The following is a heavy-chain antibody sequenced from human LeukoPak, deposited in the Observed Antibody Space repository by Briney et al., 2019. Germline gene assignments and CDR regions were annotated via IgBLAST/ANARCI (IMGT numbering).Heavy chain of an antibody. Sequence: PGGSLRLSCAASGFTFSSYAMHWVRRAPGKGLEWVAVISYDGSNKYYADSVKGRFTISRDNSKNTLYLQMNSLRAEDTAVYYCARDPRFFLDVVRQTYFDYWGQGTLVTVSS. CDR1: GFTFSSYA. CDR3: ARDPRFFLDVVRQTYFDY. CDR2: ISYDGSNK. D-gene: IGHD3-10*01. J-gene: IGHJ4*02. V-gene: IGHV3-30-3*01.